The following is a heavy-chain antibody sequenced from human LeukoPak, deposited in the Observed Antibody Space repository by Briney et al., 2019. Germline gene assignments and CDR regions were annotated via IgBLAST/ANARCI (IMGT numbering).Heavy chain of an antibody. CDR3: ARGIWAADYYYYYYMDV. J-gene: IGHJ6*03. V-gene: IGHV4-39*01. Sequence: SETLSLTCTVSGGSISSTTYFWGWIRQPPEKGLEWIGSVSYSGTTDYNPSLKSRVAISVDTSQNQFSLQLNSVTPEDTAVYYCARGIWAADYYYYYYMDVWGKGTTVTVSS. CDR2: VSYSGTT. CDR1: GGSISSTTYF. D-gene: IGHD6-13*01.